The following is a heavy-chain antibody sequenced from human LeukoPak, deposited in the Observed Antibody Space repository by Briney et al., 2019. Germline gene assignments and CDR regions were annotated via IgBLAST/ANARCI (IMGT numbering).Heavy chain of an antibody. V-gene: IGHV1-8*01. Sequence: ASVTVSFKASGYTFTSYDINWVRQATGQGLEWMGWMNPNSGNTGYAQKFQGRVTMTRNTSISTAYMELSSLRSEDTAVYYCARSGYSYGPTSIDYWGQGTLVTVSS. CDR3: ARSGYSYGPTSIDY. CDR2: MNPNSGNT. D-gene: IGHD5-18*01. CDR1: GYTFTSYD. J-gene: IGHJ4*02.